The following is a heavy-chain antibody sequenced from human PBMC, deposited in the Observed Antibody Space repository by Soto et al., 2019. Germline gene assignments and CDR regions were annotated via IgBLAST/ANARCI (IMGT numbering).Heavy chain of an antibody. CDR3: ARGVAVAATWGYYYYGMDV. Sequence: TSETLSLTCAVYGGSFSGYYWTWIRQPPGKGLEWSGEINHGGSTNYNPSLKSRVTISVDTSKNQFSLKLSSVTAADTAVYYCARGVAVAATWGYYYYGMDVWCQGTTVTVSS. J-gene: IGHJ6*02. D-gene: IGHD6-19*01. CDR1: GGSFSGYY. CDR2: INHGGST. V-gene: IGHV4-34*01.